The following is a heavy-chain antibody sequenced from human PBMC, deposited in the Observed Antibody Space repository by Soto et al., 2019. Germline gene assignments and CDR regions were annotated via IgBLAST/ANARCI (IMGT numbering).Heavy chain of an antibody. J-gene: IGHJ4*02. CDR2: INPSGGST. D-gene: IGHD3-16*01. V-gene: IGHV1-46*01. CDR1: GYTFTSYY. Sequence: QVQLVQSGAEVKKPGASVKVSCKASGYTFTSYYMHWVRQAPGQGLEWMGIINPSGGSTSYAQKFHGRVTMTRDTATSTVYRELSSLRSEDTAVYYCARDQGEWRFAYWGQGTLVTVSS. CDR3: ARDQGEWRFAY.